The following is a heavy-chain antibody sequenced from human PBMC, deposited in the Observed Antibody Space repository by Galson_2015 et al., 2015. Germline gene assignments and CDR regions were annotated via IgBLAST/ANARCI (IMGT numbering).Heavy chain of an antibody. Sequence: SVKVSCKASGYTFTSYGISWVRQAPGQGLEWMGWISAYNGNTNYAQKLQGRVTMTTDTSTSTAYMELRSLRSDDTAVYYCAGTWASMVRGVIGAFDIWGQGTMVTVSS. CDR2: ISAYNGNT. V-gene: IGHV1-18*01. CDR3: AGTWASMVRGVIGAFDI. J-gene: IGHJ3*02. D-gene: IGHD3-10*01. CDR1: GYTFTSYG.